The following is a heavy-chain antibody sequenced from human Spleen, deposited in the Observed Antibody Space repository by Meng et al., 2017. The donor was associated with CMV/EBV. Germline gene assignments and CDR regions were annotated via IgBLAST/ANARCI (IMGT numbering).Heavy chain of an antibody. Sequence: GGSLRLSCAASGFIFSDHNMNWVRQAPGKGLEWVSYISGDSSMIYYAASVKGRFTISRDNAKNSLYLQMNGLRAEDTAVYYCARVPMAADGTTLDYWGQGNMVTVSS. CDR1: GFIFSDHN. J-gene: IGHJ4*02. D-gene: IGHD6-13*01. CDR2: ISGDSSMI. V-gene: IGHV3-48*04. CDR3: ARVPMAADGTTLDY.